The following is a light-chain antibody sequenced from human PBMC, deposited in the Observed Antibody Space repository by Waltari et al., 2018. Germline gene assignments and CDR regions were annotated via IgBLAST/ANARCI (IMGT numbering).Light chain of an antibody. Sequence: SSALTQPPSVSVAPGTAATIPCGGDNIAKKSVNWYQHRPGQAPVLGIYYHHDRPSGLPERFSGSNSGNTATLTISSVEAGDEADYYCQVWDNAVNQGVFGPGTKVTVL. CDR2: YHH. CDR3: QVWDNAVNQGV. V-gene: IGLV3-21*01. CDR1: NIAKKS. J-gene: IGLJ1*01.